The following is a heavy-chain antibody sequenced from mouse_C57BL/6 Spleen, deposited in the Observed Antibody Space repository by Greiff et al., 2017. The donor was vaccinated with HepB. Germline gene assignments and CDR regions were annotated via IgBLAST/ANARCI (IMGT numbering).Heavy chain of an antibody. V-gene: IGHV1-80*01. Sequence: VQLQQSGAELVKPGASVKISCKASGYAFSSYWMNWVKQRPGKGLEWIGQIYPGDGDTNYNGKFKGKATLTADKSSSTAYMQLSSLTSEDSAVYFCARGDLTGTMYYFDYWGQGTTLTVSS. J-gene: IGHJ2*01. CDR1: GYAFSSYW. CDR2: IYPGDGDT. D-gene: IGHD4-1*01. CDR3: ARGDLTGTMYYFDY.